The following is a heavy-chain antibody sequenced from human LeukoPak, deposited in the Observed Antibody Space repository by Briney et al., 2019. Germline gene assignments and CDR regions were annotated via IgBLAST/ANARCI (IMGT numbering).Heavy chain of an antibody. CDR1: GFTVSSIY. V-gene: IGHV3-66*01. CDR2: FYTGGT. D-gene: IGHD3-9*01. J-gene: IGHJ4*02. Sequence: GGSLRLSCAASGFTVSSIYVTWVRQAPGKGLEWVSVFYTGGTYYADSVKGRFTISRDDSKNTLHLQMKSLRAEDTAVYYCVSSPVLRCFAYWGQGTLVSVSS. CDR3: VSSPVLRCFAY.